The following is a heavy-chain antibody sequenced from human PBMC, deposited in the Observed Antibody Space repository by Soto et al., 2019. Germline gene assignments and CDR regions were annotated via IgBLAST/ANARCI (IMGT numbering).Heavy chain of an antibody. D-gene: IGHD3-10*01. CDR2: ISAYNGNT. CDR1: GGTFSSYA. J-gene: IGHJ5*02. V-gene: IGHV1-18*01. Sequence: ASVKVSCKASGGTFSSYAISWVRQAPGQGLEWMGWISAYNGNTNYAQKLQGRVTMTTDTSTSTAYMELRSLRSDDTAVYYCARDVITMVRGVTSRWFDPWGQGTLVTVSS. CDR3: ARDVITMVRGVTSRWFDP.